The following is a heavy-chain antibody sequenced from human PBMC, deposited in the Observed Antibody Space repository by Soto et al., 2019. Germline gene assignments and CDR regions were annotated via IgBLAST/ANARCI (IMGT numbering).Heavy chain of an antibody. CDR3: ARQVSTLTTKNTFDT. J-gene: IGHJ5*02. CDR1: GYDFASYW. D-gene: IGHD4-17*01. Sequence: GESLKISCKGSGYDFASYWIGWVRQMPGKGLEYMAIIYPGDSDAKYSPSFQGHVSISADKSANSTSLQWRRLRASDSAMYFCARQVSTLTTKNTFDTWGQGTLVT. CDR2: IYPGDSDA. V-gene: IGHV5-51*01.